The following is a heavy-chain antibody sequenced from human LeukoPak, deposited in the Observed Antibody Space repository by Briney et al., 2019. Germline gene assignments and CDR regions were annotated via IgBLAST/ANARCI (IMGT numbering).Heavy chain of an antibody. D-gene: IGHD1-26*01. Sequence: ASVTVSCTASGYTFTGYYMHWVRQAPGQGLEWMGWINPNSGGTNYAQKFQGRVTMTRDTSISTAYMELSRLRSDDTAVYYCARGPIVGASQYYYFDYWGQGTLVTVSS. V-gene: IGHV1-2*02. CDR2: INPNSGGT. J-gene: IGHJ4*02. CDR1: GYTFTGYY. CDR3: ARGPIVGASQYYYFDY.